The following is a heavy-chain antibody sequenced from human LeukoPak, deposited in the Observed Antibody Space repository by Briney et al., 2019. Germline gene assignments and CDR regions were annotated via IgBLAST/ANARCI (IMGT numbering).Heavy chain of an antibody. D-gene: IGHD6-6*01. CDR1: GGSTSTYY. CDR2: IHASGPT. V-gene: IGHV4-4*09. J-gene: IGHJ4*02. CDR3: ARHDAGIAARPFDN. Sequence: PSETLSLTCTVSGGSTSTYYWSWIRRPPGKGLEWIAYIHASGPTNYNPSLKSRITISVDTSKNQFSLKLSSVTAADTAVYYCARHDAGIAARPFDNWGQGTLVTVSS.